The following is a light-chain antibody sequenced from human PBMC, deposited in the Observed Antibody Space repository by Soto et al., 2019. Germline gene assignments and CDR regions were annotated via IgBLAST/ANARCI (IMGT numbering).Light chain of an antibody. CDR2: NVR. J-gene: IGLJ3*02. CDR3: SSYSSSSTWV. CDR1: SSDIGAYNY. V-gene: IGLV2-14*01. Sequence: QSALTQPASVSGSPGQSIIISCTGTSSDIGAYNYVSWYQQHPGKAPKLMIYNVRSRPSGISNRFSGSKSGNTASLTISGLQAEDEADYYCSSYSSSSTWVFGGGTKLTVL.